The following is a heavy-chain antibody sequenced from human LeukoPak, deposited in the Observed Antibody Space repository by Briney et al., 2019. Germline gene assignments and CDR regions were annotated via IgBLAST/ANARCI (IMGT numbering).Heavy chain of an antibody. Sequence: SETLSLTCTVSGGSISSYYWSWLRQPPGKGLEWIGYIYYSGSTNYNPSLKSRVTISVDTSKNQFSLKLSSVTAADTAVYYCAREPLEYYYDSSVDWGQGTLVTVSS. CDR2: IYYSGST. V-gene: IGHV4-59*01. CDR1: GGSISSYY. D-gene: IGHD3-22*01. J-gene: IGHJ4*02. CDR3: AREPLEYYYDSSVD.